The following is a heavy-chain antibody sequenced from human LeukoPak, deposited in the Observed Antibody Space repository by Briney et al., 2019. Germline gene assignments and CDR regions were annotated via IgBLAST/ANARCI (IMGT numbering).Heavy chain of an antibody. J-gene: IGHJ4*02. CDR3: ARIYCGGGSCYSSYFDY. V-gene: IGHV3-48*03. D-gene: IGHD2-15*01. CDR2: ISSSGSTI. Sequence: GGSLRLSCAASGFTFSSYEMNWVRQAPGKGLEWVSYISSSGSTIYYADSVKGRFTISRDNAKNSLYLQMNSLRAEDTAVYYCARIYCGGGSCYSSYFDYWGQGTLVTVSS. CDR1: GFTFSSYE.